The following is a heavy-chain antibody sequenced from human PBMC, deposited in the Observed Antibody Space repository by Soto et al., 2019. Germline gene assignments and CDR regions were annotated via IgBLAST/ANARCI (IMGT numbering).Heavy chain of an antibody. CDR1: GYNFLAYG. CDR2: TSAYRGNT. V-gene: IGHV1-18*01. J-gene: IGHJ4*02. D-gene: IGHD5-12*01. CDR3: ARDWEAEDIVAAGTYYFDY. Sequence: QIQLVQSGPEVRKPGASVKLFCKASGYNFLAYGISWVRQAPGQGLEWMGWTSAYRGNTNYAQKFQDRVIMTTDRSTRTAYMELRSLTPDDTAIYYCARDWEAEDIVAAGTYYFDYWGQGTLVNVSS.